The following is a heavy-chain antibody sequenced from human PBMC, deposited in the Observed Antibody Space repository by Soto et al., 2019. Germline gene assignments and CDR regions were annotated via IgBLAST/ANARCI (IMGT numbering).Heavy chain of an antibody. V-gene: IGHV4-31*03. CDR1: GGSISSGGYY. D-gene: IGHD2-15*01. CDR3: AREIGYCSGGSCFGSYLQD. CDR2: IYYSGST. Sequence: QVQLQESGPGLVKPSQTLSLTCTVSGGSISSGGYYWSWIRQHPGKGLEWIGYIYYSGSTRYNPSLKSRVTLSVDTSKNQFSLKLSSVTAADTAVYYCAREIGYCSGGSCFGSYLQDWGQGTLVTVSS. J-gene: IGHJ1*01.